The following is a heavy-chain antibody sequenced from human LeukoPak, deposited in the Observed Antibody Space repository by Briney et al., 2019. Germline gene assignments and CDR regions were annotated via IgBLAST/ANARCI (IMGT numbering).Heavy chain of an antibody. CDR3: ARGPNPTSFYWFAP. V-gene: IGHV4-30-2*01. CDR1: GGSISSGGYS. D-gene: IGHD3-16*01. CDR2: IYHSGST. J-gene: IGHJ5*02. Sequence: PSETLSLTCAVSGGSISSGGYSWSWIRQPPGKGLEWIGYIYHSGSTYYNPSLKSRVTISADRSKNQFSLKLSSVTAADTAVYYCARGPNPTSFYWFAPWGQEPLVPVSS.